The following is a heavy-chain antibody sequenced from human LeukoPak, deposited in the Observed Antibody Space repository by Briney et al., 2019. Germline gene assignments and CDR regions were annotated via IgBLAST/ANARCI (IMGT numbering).Heavy chain of an antibody. J-gene: IGHJ4*02. CDR1: GGSISSYY. V-gene: IGHV4-59*01. Sequence: SETLSLTCTVSGGSISSYYWSWLRQPPGKGLEWIGYIYYSGSTNYNPSLKSRVTISVDTSKNQFSLKLSSVTAADTAVYYCASIGTTVTTFDYWGQGTLVTVSS. D-gene: IGHD4-17*01. CDR3: ASIGTTVTTFDY. CDR2: IYYSGST.